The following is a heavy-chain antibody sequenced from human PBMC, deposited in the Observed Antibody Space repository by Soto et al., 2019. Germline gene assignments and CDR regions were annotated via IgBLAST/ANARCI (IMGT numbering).Heavy chain of an antibody. CDR3: ARSQGSYPLYGMDV. CDR1: GGSISSRSYS. Sequence: SETLSLTCSVSGGSISSRSYSWGWIRQPPGKGLEWIGTIYYSENTYYNPSLKSRVTISVDTSKNQFSLKLSSVTAEDTAVYYCARSQGSYPLYGMDVWGQGTAVTVSS. V-gene: IGHV4-39*01. CDR2: IYYSENT. D-gene: IGHD1-26*01. J-gene: IGHJ6*02.